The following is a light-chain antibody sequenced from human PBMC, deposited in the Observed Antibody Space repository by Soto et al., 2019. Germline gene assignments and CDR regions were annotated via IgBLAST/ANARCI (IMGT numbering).Light chain of an antibody. Sequence: EIVVTQSPAPLSVSPGERATLSCRASQSVSFYFAWYQQKPGQAPRLLIYDASYRAPGIPAGFSGSGSGTDFTLTISSLQPEDFAAYYCQQRSSWPYTFGQGTKVDIK. CDR2: DAS. CDR1: QSVSFY. J-gene: IGKJ2*01. CDR3: QQRSSWPYT. V-gene: IGKV3-11*01.